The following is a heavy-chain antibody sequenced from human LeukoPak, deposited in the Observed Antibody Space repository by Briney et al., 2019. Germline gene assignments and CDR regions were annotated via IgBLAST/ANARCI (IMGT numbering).Heavy chain of an antibody. CDR1: GFTFSSYA. V-gene: IGHV3-30-3*01. CDR3: AKGDGYSYGYPGDY. CDR2: ISYDGSNK. J-gene: IGHJ4*02. D-gene: IGHD5-18*01. Sequence: PGGSLRLSCAASGFTFSSYAMHWVRQAPGKGLEWVAVISYDGSNKYYADSVKGRFTISRDNSKNTLYLQMNSLRAEDTAVYYCAKGDGYSYGYPGDYWGQGTLVTVSS.